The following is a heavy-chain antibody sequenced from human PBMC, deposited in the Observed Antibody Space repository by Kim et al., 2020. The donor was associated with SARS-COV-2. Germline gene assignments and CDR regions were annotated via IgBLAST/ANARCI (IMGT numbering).Heavy chain of an antibody. CDR3: ARGYRSPLDI. J-gene: IGHJ3*02. V-gene: IGHV4-59*09. Sequence: STTYNPSLKSRVTISVDTSKNQFSRKLSSVTAADTAVYYCARGYRSPLDIWGQGTMVTVSS. D-gene: IGHD3-16*02. CDR2: ST.